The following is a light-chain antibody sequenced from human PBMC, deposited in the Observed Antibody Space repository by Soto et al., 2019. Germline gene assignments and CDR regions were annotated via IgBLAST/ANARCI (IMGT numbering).Light chain of an antibody. V-gene: IGLV1-47*01. Sequence: QSVLTQPPSASGTPGQRVTISCSGSSSNIGSNYVYWYQQLPGTVPQLLIYRNSERPSGVPDRFSGSKSGTSASPAISGLRSEDEADYYCAAWDDSLSGVVFGGGTKHTVL. CDR1: SSNIGSNY. CDR2: RNS. CDR3: AAWDDSLSGVV. J-gene: IGLJ2*01.